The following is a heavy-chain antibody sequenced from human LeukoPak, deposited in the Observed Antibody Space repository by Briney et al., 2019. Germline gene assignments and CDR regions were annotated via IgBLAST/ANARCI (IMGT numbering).Heavy chain of an antibody. V-gene: IGHV3-30*18. J-gene: IGHJ4*02. CDR2: ISYDGSDK. Sequence: GGSLRLSCAASGFTFSSYGMHWVRQAPGKGLEWVAVISYDGSDKYYVDSVKGRFTISRDNSKNTLYLQMNSLRAEDTAVYYCGNHFPHFDYWGQGTLVTVSS. D-gene: IGHD3-3*02. CDR1: GFTFSSYG. CDR3: GNHFPHFDY.